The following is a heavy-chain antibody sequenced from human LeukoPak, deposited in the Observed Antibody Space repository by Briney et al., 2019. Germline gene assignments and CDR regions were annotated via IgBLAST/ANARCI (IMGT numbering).Heavy chain of an antibody. D-gene: IGHD3-10*01. Sequence: AGGSLRLSCAASGFTFSSYAMHWVRQAPGKGLEGVAVISYDGSNKYYADSVKGRFTISRDNSTNTLYLQMNSLRAEDTAVYYCARDRDQTTWYGDNWFDPWGQGTLVTVSS. J-gene: IGHJ5*02. CDR1: GFTFSSYA. V-gene: IGHV3-30*04. CDR3: ARDRDQTTWYGDNWFDP. CDR2: ISYDGSNK.